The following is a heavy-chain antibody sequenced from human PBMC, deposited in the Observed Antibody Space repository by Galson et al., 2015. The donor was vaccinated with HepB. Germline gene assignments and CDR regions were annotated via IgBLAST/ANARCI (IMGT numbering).Heavy chain of an antibody. D-gene: IGHD3-10*01. V-gene: IGHV3-53*01. J-gene: IGHJ4*02. CDR2: IYSGGST. Sequence: SLRLSCAASGFTVSSNYMSWVRQAPGKGLEWVSVIYSGGSTYYADSVKGRFTISRDNSKNTLYLQMNSLRAEDTAVYYCARGPSQYGSGPYFDYWGQGTLVTVSS. CDR1: GFTVSSNY. CDR3: ARGPSQYGSGPYFDY.